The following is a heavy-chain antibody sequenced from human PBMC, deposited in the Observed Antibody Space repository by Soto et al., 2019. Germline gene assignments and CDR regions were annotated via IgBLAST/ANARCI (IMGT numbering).Heavy chain of an antibody. CDR2: VIPIFGTA. J-gene: IGHJ6*02. D-gene: IGHD1-1*01. Sequence: QVQLVQSGAEVKKPGSSVKVSCKASGGTFSSYTISWVRQAPGQGLEWMGGVIPIFGTANYAQKLPGRVTITADKSTSTAYMELSSLRSEDTAVYYCARGGAEMERYYYYYGMDVWGQGTTVTVSS. CDR3: ARGGAEMERYYYYYGMDV. CDR1: GGTFSSYT. V-gene: IGHV1-69*06.